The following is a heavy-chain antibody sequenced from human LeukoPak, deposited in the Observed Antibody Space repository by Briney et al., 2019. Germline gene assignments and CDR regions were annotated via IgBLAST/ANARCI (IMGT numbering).Heavy chain of an antibody. CDR1: GGSISSYY. Sequence: PSETLSLTCTVSGGSISSYYWSWIRQPAGKGLEWIGRIYTSGSTNYNPSLKSRVTMSVDTSKNQFSLKLSSVTAADTAVYYCARADSDLWSGYPTGFDYWGQGTLVTVSS. V-gene: IGHV4-4*07. D-gene: IGHD3-3*01. J-gene: IGHJ4*02. CDR2: IYTSGST. CDR3: ARADSDLWSGYPTGFDY.